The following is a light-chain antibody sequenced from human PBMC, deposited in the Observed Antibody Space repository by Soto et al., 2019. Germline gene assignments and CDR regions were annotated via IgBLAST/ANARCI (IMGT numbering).Light chain of an antibody. CDR1: QSISSW. CDR2: DAS. CDR3: HQYGNSPQT. J-gene: IGKJ1*01. V-gene: IGKV1-5*01. Sequence: DIQMTPSHSTLSTSVVYRVNITCRASQSISSWLAVYQQKPGKAPKLLIYDASSLESGVPSRFSGSGSGTEFTLTISSLQPDDFAVYYCHQYGNSPQTFGQGTKVDIK.